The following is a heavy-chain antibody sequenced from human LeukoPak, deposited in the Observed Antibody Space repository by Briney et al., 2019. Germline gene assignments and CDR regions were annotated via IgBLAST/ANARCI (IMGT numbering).Heavy chain of an antibody. D-gene: IGHD3-3*01. CDR1: GDSFNNNNYY. CDR3: ARITDRTIFGEIMHGFDV. J-gene: IGHJ3*01. CDR2: IYYNGRT. Sequence: SETLSLTGTVSGDSFNNNNYYWGWIRQPPGEGLGWIGNIYYNGRTYYSPSLKSRGTISVDTSNNQFSLKLNSVAASGTAVYYCARITDRTIFGEIMHGFDVWGQGTPVTVSS. V-gene: IGHV4-39*01.